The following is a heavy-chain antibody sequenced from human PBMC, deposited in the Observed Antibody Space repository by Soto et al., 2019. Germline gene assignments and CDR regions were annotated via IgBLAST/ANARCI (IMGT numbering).Heavy chain of an antibody. CDR2: ITSSSSNI. Sequence: GGSLRLSCASSGFTFSVYNMIWVRQAPGKGLEWVSYITSSSSNIYYADSVKGRFTISRANAKNSLYLHMNSLTDEDTAVYYCARSCYSGSGSCYSGSEPLHHVMDVWGRVTSVTVSS. CDR1: GFTFSVYN. V-gene: IGHV3-48*02. CDR3: ARSCYSGSGSCYSGSEPLHHVMDV. J-gene: IGHJ6*02. D-gene: IGHD2-15*01.